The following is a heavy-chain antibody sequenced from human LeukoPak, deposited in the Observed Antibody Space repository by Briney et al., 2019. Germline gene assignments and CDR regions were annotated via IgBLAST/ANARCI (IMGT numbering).Heavy chain of an antibody. Sequence: SETLSLTCTVSGGSISSYYWSWIRQPPGKGLEWIGYIYYSGSTNYNPSLKSRVTISVDTSKNQFSLKLSSVTAADTAVHFCARGDPAGLFDSWGQGHLVTVSS. CDR1: GGSISSYY. J-gene: IGHJ4*02. V-gene: IGHV4-59*01. CDR3: ARGDPAGLFDS. CDR2: IYYSGST. D-gene: IGHD3-10*01.